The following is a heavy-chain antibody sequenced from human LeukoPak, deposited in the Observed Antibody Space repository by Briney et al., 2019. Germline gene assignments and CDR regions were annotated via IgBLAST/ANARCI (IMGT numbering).Heavy chain of an antibody. CDR3: ARVKAYGGAGDFDY. CDR2: INPNSGGT. Sequence: GASVKVSCKASGYTFTAYYIHWVRQAPGQGLEWMGWINPNSGGTNSAQKFQSRVAITRDTSIGTAYMDLSGLTSDDTAVYFCARVKAYGGAGDFDYWGPGTVVTVSS. J-gene: IGHJ4*02. D-gene: IGHD3-10*01. CDR1: GYTFTAYY. V-gene: IGHV1-2*02.